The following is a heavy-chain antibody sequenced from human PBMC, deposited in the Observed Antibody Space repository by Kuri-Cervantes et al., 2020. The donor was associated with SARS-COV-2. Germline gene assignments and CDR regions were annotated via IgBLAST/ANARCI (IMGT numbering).Heavy chain of an antibody. D-gene: IGHD3-22*01. CDR3: ARDADSSGSLDY. V-gene: IGHV4-4*07. Sequence: GSLRLSCTVSGGSISSYYWSWIRQPAGKGLEWIGRIYTSGSTNYNPSLKSRVTMSVDTSKNQLSLKLSSVTAADTAVYYCARDADSSGSLDYWGQGTLVTVSS. J-gene: IGHJ4*02. CDR1: GGSISSYY. CDR2: IYTSGST.